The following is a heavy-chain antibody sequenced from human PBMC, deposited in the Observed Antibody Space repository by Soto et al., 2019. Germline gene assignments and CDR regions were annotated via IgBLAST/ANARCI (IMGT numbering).Heavy chain of an antibody. D-gene: IGHD5-12*01. J-gene: IGHJ4*02. Sequence: SETLSLTCTVSGGSISSSSYYWGWIRQPPGKGLEWIGSIYYSGSTYYNPSLKSRVTISVDTSKNQFSLKLSSVTAADTAVYYCARNTPAITISHHWGQGTLVTVS. CDR1: GGSISSSSYY. CDR3: ARNTPAITISHH. V-gene: IGHV4-39*01. CDR2: IYYSGST.